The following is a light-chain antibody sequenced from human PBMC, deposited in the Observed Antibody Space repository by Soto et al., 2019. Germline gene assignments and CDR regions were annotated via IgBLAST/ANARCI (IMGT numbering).Light chain of an antibody. V-gene: IGLV6-57*04. Sequence: NFMLTQPHSVSESPGKTVTISCTRSSGSIAINYVQWYQQRPGSAPTTVIYEDNQRPSGVPDRFSGSIDSSSNSASLTISGLKTEDEADYYCQSYDSSHHGFGTGTKLPVL. CDR1: SGSIAINY. J-gene: IGLJ1*01. CDR2: EDN. CDR3: QSYDSSHHG.